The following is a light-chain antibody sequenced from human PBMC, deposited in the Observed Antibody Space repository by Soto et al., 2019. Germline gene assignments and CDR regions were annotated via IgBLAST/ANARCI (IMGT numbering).Light chain of an antibody. J-gene: IGLJ2*01. CDR1: SGDVGGYYY. CDR2: EVS. V-gene: IGLV2-14*01. CDR3: SSYTSSSTLVV. Sequence: SALTQPASVSGSPGQSITISCTGTSGDVGGYYYVSWYQQLPGKAPKLMISEVSNRPSGVSNRFSGSKSGNTASLTISGLQAEDEADYYCSSYTSSSTLVVFGGGTKLTVL.